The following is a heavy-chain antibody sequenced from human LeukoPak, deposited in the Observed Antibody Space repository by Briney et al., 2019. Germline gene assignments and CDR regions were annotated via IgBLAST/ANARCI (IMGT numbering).Heavy chain of an antibody. CDR1: GFTFNYLW. D-gene: IGHD1-1*01. J-gene: IGHJ4*02. CDR2: INNDGTAT. V-gene: IGHV3-74*01. CDR3: TVSEY. Sequence: GGSLRLSCAASGFTFNYLWMHWVRQVPGKGLVWVSGINNDGTATFYADSVKGRFTISRDNAKNTVYLQMNGLRAEDTSVYCATVSEYWGQGTLVTVSS.